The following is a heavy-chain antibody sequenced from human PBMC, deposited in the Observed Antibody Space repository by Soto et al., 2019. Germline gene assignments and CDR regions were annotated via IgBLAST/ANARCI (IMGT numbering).Heavy chain of an antibody. Sequence: GGSLRLSCAVSGFTFSDYWMSWVRQAPGKGPQWVANIKPDGGEKWYVDSVRGRFTISRDNVKNSLYLQMNNVRAEDTAVYYRARGDFYDSSGPFSDAFDIWGQGTMVTVSS. CDR3: ARGDFYDSSGPFSDAFDI. J-gene: IGHJ3*02. CDR1: GFTFSDYW. CDR2: IKPDGGEK. D-gene: IGHD3-22*01. V-gene: IGHV3-7*04.